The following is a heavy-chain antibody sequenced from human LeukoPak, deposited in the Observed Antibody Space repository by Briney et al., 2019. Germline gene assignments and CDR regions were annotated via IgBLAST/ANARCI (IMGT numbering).Heavy chain of an antibody. CDR2: IYYSGST. CDR1: GGSISSYY. D-gene: IGHD3-22*01. CDR3: ARRPYDSSGYFGVNAFDI. V-gene: IGHV4-59*01. Sequence: SETLSLTCTVSGGSISSYYWSWIRQPPGKGLEWIGYIYYSGSTNYNPSLKSRVTISVDTSKNQFSLKLSSVTAADTAVYYCARRPYDSSGYFGVNAFDIWGQGTMVTVSS. J-gene: IGHJ3*02.